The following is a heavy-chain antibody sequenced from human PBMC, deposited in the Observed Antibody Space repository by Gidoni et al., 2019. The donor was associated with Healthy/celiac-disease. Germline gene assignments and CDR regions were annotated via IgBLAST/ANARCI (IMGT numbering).Heavy chain of an antibody. V-gene: IGHV3-30-3*01. CDR1: SSYA. D-gene: IGHD3-16*02. CDR3: ARTLEGIRLGELSLYGDYYYYYGMDV. J-gene: IGHJ6*02. Sequence: SSYAMHWVRQAPGKGLEWVAVISYDGSNKYYADSVKGRFTISRDNSKNTLYLQMNSLRAEDTAVYYCARTLEGIRLGELSLYGDYYYYYGMDVWGQGTTVTVS. CDR2: ISYDGSNK.